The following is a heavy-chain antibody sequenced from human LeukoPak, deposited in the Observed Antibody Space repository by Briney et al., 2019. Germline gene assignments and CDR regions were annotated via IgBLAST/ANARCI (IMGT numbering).Heavy chain of an antibody. V-gene: IGHV1-69*04. CDR1: GGTFSSYA. CDR3: ARGYYDILTGYYRYYFDY. CDR2: IIPILGIA. J-gene: IGHJ4*02. D-gene: IGHD3-9*01. Sequence: ASVKVSCKASGGTFSSYAICWVRQAPGQGLEWMGRIIPILGIANYAQKFQGRVTITADKSTSTAYMELSSLRSEDTAVYYCARGYYDILTGYYRYYFDYWGQGTLVTVSS.